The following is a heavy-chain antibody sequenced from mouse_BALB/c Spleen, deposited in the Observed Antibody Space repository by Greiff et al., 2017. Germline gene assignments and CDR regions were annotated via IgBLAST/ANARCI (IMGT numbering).Heavy chain of an antibody. J-gene: IGHJ4*01. CDR3: AREGDDGYYVGYAMDY. V-gene: IGHV2-9*02. CDR2: IWAGGST. D-gene: IGHD2-3*01. Sequence: VQGVESGPGLVAPSQSLSITCTVSGFSLTSYGVHWVRQPPGKGLEWLGVIWAGGSTNYNSALMSRLSISKDNSKSQVFLKMNSLQTDDTAMYYCAREGDDGYYVGYAMDYWGQGTSVTVSS. CDR1: GFSLTSYG.